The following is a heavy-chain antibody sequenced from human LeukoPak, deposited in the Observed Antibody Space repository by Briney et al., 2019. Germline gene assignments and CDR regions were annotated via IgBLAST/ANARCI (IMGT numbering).Heavy chain of an antibody. V-gene: IGHV3-23*01. Sequence: PGGSLRLSCAASGFTFSSYAMSCVRQAPGKGLEWVSGISGSGGTTYYADSVKGRFTISRDNSKNTLYLQMNSLRAEDTAVYYCAKDEGATRPYYFDYWGQGTLVTVSS. J-gene: IGHJ4*02. CDR1: GFTFSSYA. CDR2: ISGSGGTT. D-gene: IGHD2-15*01. CDR3: AKDEGATRPYYFDY.